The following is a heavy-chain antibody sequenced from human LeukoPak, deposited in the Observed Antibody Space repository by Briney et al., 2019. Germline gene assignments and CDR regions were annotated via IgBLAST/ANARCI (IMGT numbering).Heavy chain of an antibody. CDR2: IIPIFGTA. V-gene: IGHV1-69*05. CDR3: ASAYYYDSSGSSGGY. CDR1: GGTFSSYA. J-gene: IGHJ4*02. D-gene: IGHD3-22*01. Sequence: GSSVKVSCKASGGTFSSYAISWVRQAPGQGLEWMGRIIPIFGTANYAQKFQGRVTITTDESTSTAYMELSSLRSEDTALYYCASAYYYDSSGSSGGYWGQGTLVTVSS.